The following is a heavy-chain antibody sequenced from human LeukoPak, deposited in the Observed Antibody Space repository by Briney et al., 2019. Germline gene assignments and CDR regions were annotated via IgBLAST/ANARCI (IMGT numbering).Heavy chain of an antibody. D-gene: IGHD3-10*01. Sequence: SETLSLTCAVSGGSISSNSYYWGWLRQPPGKGLEWIGSIYYSGSTYYNPSLKSRVTISVDTSKTQFSLKLSSVTAADTAVYYCARRDYYGSGSYDYWGQGTLVTVSS. J-gene: IGHJ4*02. V-gene: IGHV4-39*01. CDR1: GGSISSNSYY. CDR3: ARRDYYGSGSYDY. CDR2: IYYSGST.